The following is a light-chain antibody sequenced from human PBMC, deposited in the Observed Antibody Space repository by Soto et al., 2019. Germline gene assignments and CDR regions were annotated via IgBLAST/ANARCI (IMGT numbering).Light chain of an antibody. J-gene: IGKJ1*01. CDR2: AAS. CDR3: HQYNNWPPWT. CDR1: QGIRND. Sequence: DIQMTQSPSSLSASVGDRVTITCRASQGIRNDLGWYQQKPGKAPKLLIYAASSLQSGVPSRFSGSGSGTEFTLTISSLQSEDYAVYYCHQYNNWPPWTFGQGTKVDIK. V-gene: IGKV1-17*01.